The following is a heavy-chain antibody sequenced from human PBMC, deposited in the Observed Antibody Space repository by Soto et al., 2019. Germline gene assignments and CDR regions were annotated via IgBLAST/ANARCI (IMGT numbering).Heavy chain of an antibody. V-gene: IGHV3-23*01. CDR2: ITDSGGDT. CDR3: AKGSASSRPYYFDY. CDR1: GFTFRNYA. J-gene: IGHJ4*02. Sequence: PGGSLRLSCAASGFTFRNYAMSWVRQSLGKGLEWVSAITDSGGDTYHADSVKGRFTISRDNTKNTLYLQMNSLKAEDTAVFYCAKGSASSRPYYFDYWGQGTLVTVSS. D-gene: IGHD2-2*01.